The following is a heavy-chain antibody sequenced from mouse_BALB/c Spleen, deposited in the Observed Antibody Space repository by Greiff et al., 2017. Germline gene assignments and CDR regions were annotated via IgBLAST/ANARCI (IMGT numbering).Heavy chain of an antibody. D-gene: IGHD2-4*01. CDR1: GFTFSSYA. CDR3: ARARDYNTYWYFDV. Sequence: EVHLVESGGGLVKPGGSLKLSCAASGFTFSSYAMSWVRQSPEKRLEWVAEISSGGSYTYYPDTVTGRFTISRDNAKNTLYLEMSSLRSEDTAMYYCARARDYNTYWYFDVWGAGTTVTVSS. J-gene: IGHJ1*01. CDR2: ISSGGSYT. V-gene: IGHV5-9-4*01.